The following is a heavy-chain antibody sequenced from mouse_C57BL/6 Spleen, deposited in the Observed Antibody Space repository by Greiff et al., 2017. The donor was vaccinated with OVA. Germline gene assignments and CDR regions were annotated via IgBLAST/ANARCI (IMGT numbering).Heavy chain of an antibody. J-gene: IGHJ2*01. D-gene: IGHD3-3*01. Sequence: VQLQESGAELARPGASVKLSCKASGYTFTSYGISWVKQRTGQGLEWIGEIYPRSGNTYYNEKFKGKATLTADKSSSTAYMELRSLTSEDSAVYFCARRRDLHALDYWGQGTTLTVSS. CDR1: GYTFTSYG. V-gene: IGHV1-81*01. CDR2: IYPRSGNT. CDR3: ARRRDLHALDY.